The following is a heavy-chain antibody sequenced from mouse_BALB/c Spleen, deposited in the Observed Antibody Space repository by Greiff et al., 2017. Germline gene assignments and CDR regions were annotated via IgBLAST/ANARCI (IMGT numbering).Heavy chain of an antibody. D-gene: IGHD2-4*01. V-gene: IGHV5-6*01. CDR3: ARHGDYDHYAMDY. J-gene: IGHJ4*01. CDR1: GFTFSSYG. CDR2: ISSGGSYT. Sequence: EVKLVESGGDLVKPGGSLKLSCAASGFTFSSYGMSWVRQTPDKRLEWVATISSGGSYTYYPDSVKGRFTISRDNAKNTLYLQMSSLKSEDTAMYYCARHGDYDHYAMDYWGQGTSVTVSS.